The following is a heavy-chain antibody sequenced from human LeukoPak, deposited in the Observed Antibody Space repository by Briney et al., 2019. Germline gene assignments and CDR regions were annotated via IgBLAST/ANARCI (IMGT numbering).Heavy chain of an antibody. CDR1: GFTFSSYR. Sequence: GGSLRLSCAASGFTFSSYRMNWVRQAPRKGLEWVSSISSSSSYIYYADSVKGRFTISRDNAKNSLYLQMNSLRAEDTAVYYCAELGITMIGGVWGKGTTVTISS. V-gene: IGHV3-21*01. D-gene: IGHD3-10*02. J-gene: IGHJ6*04. CDR3: AELGITMIGGV. CDR2: ISSSSSYI.